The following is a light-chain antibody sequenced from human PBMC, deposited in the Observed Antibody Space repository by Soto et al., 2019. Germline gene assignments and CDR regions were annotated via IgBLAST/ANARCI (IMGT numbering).Light chain of an antibody. V-gene: IGKV3-20*01. CDR2: GAS. CDR3: QQYGSSPPVT. J-gene: IGKJ5*01. CDR1: QSVSSTY. Sequence: EIVLTQSPGTLSLSPGERATLSCRASQSVSSTYLAWYQQKPGQSPRLLIYGASTRATGIPDRFSGSGSGTYVTLTITRLEPEDFAVYYCQQYGSSPPVTFGQGTRLEIK.